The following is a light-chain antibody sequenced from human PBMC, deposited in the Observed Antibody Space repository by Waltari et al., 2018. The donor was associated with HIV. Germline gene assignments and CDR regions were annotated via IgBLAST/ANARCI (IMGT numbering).Light chain of an antibody. CDR3: SSYTSSSTVV. J-gene: IGLJ2*01. CDR2: EVS. V-gene: IGLV2-14*01. CDR1: SSDVGGYNY. Sequence: QSALTQPASVSGSPGQSITISCTGTSSDVGGYNYVSWYQQHPGKAPKLIIYEVSNRPSGVSNRFSGSKSGNTAALTISGLQAEDEADYYCSSYTSSSTVVCGGGTKLTVL.